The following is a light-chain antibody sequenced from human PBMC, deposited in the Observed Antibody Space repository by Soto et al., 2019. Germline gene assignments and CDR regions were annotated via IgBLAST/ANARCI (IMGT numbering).Light chain of an antibody. Sequence: IVLTQSPGTLSLSPGERATLSCRASQSISSYYLAWYQQKPGQAPRLLIHAASSRATAIPDRFSGSGSGTDFTLTISRLEPEDFAVYYCQQYGTSRPWTFGQGTKVEIK. CDR1: QSISSYY. CDR3: QQYGTSRPWT. V-gene: IGKV3-20*01. CDR2: AAS. J-gene: IGKJ1*01.